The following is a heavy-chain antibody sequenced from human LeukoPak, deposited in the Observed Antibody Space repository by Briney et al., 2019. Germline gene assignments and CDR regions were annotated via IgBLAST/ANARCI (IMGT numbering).Heavy chain of an antibody. CDR3: ARDEDCSSTSCYWFDP. CDR1: GYSISSGYY. CDR2: IYHSGST. J-gene: IGHJ5*02. D-gene: IGHD2-2*01. Sequence: SETLSLTCTVSGYSISSGYYWGWIRQPPGKGLEWIGSIYHSGSTYYNPSLKSRVTISVDTSKNQFSLKLSSVTAADTAVYYCARDEDCSSTSCYWFDPWGQGTLVTVSS. V-gene: IGHV4-38-2*02.